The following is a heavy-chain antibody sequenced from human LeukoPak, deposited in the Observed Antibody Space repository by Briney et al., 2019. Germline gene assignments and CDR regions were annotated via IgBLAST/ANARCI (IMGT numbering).Heavy chain of an antibody. D-gene: IGHD3-10*01. CDR1: GFTYDNYA. Sequence: GRSLRLSCAASGFTYDNYAMHWVRQAPGKGLEWVSGIAWNSGNTGFADSVKGRFTISRDNAENSLYLQMNSLTPEDTAFYFCAKDMNSYGSGSSYNPWGPFDSWGQGTLVTVSS. CDR2: IAWNSGNT. J-gene: IGHJ4*02. V-gene: IGHV3-9*01. CDR3: AKDMNSYGSGSSYNPWGPFDS.